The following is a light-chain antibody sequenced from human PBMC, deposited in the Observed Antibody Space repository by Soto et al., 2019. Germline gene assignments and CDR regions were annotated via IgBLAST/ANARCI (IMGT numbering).Light chain of an antibody. CDR2: DVS. CDR1: QGVTTN. J-gene: IGKJ5*01. Sequence: EIAMSKSACTLSVSPRERATLSCSAGQGVTTNFAWYQQKSGQSPRLLIYDVSIRATGVPARFSGTGSETDFTLTISGLQSEDSAVYFCQQYNNWPFPVGQVGRLAIK. V-gene: IGKV3-15*01. CDR3: QQYNNWPFP.